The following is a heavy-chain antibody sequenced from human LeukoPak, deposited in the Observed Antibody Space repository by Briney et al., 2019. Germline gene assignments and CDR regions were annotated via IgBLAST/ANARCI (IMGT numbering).Heavy chain of an antibody. CDR1: GGSFSGYY. V-gene: IGHV4-34*01. Sequence: SETLSLTCAVYGGSFSGYYWSWIRQPPGKGLEWIGEINHSGSTNYNPSLKSRVTISVDTSKNQFSLKLSSVTAADTAVYYCASADYYYYYGMDVWGKGTTVTVSS. J-gene: IGHJ6*04. CDR3: ASADYYYYYGMDV. CDR2: INHSGST.